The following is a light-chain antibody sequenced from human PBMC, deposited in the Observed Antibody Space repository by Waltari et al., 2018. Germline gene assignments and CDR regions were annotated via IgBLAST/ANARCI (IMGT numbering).Light chain of an antibody. J-gene: IGKJ3*01. CDR2: AAS. CDR1: QGINKE. Sequence: GDRVTVTCRASQGINKELNWYQQKPGKAPTLLIYAASTLQTGVSSRFSGSGSGTDFSLTISSLQPEDVATFYCQQYYSTPFTFGPGTKLDIK. CDR3: QQYYSTPFT. V-gene: IGKV1-27*01.